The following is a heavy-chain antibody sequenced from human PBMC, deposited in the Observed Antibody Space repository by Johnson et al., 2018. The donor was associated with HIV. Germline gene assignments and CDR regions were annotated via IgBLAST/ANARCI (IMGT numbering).Heavy chain of an antibody. D-gene: IGHD6-13*01. CDR1: GFTFDDYA. CDR3: ARDDTGYSSSFDAFDV. Sequence: QMQLVESGGGLVQPGRSLRLSCAASGFTFDDYAMHWVRQAPGKGLEWVAVISYDGSNKYYADSVKGRFTISRDNAKNSLYLQMNSLRAEDTAVYYCARDDTGYSSSFDAFDVWGQGTMVTVSS. V-gene: IGHV3-30*03. J-gene: IGHJ3*01. CDR2: ISYDGSNK.